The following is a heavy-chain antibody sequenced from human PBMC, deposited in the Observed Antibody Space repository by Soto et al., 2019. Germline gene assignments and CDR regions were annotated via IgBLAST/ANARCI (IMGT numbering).Heavy chain of an antibody. CDR1: GFTFSSYA. J-gene: IGHJ3*02. CDR3: GRCAIAAAGTGAFDI. Sequence: PGGSLRLSCAASGFTFSSYAMTWVRQAPGKGLEWVSAILSGGSTYYADSVKGRFTISRDNSENTMFLQMNSLRAEDTAVYYCGRCAIAAAGTGAFDIWGQGTMVTVSS. D-gene: IGHD6-13*01. V-gene: IGHV3-23*01. CDR2: ILSGGST.